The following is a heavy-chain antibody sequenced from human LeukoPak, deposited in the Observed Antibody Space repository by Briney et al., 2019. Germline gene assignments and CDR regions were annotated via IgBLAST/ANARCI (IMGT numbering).Heavy chain of an antibody. V-gene: IGHV1-46*01. CDR2: INPSGGST. CDR1: GYTFTSYD. CDR3: ARSFYGDYDYYGMDV. Sequence: GASVKVSCKASGYTFTSYDINWVRQATGQGLEWMGIINPSGGSTSYAQKFQGRVTMTRDTSTSTVYMELSSLRSEDTAVYYCARSFYGDYDYYGMDVWGQGTTVTVSS. D-gene: IGHD4-17*01. J-gene: IGHJ6*02.